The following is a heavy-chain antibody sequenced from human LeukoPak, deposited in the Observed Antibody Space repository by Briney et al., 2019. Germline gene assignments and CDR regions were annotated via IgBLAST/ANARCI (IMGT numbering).Heavy chain of an antibody. CDR3: ARGYCSGGSCYGYFQH. V-gene: IGHV3-48*04. D-gene: IGHD2-15*01. Sequence: GGSLRLSCTASGFPFIEYSMNGVREAPGKGVEWSSHIGIDSGNTQYADSVRGRFTISADNAKNSLYLQMNSLRVEDTAVYYCARGYCSGGSCYGYFQHWGQGTLVTVSS. CDR1: GFPFIEYS. CDR2: IGIDSGNT. J-gene: IGHJ1*01.